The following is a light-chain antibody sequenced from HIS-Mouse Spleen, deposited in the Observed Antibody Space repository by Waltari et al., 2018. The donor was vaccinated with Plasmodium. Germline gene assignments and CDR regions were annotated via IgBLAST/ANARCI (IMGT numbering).Light chain of an antibody. CDR1: ALPKTY. V-gene: IGLV3-10*01. J-gene: IGLJ3*02. Sequence: SYELTQPPSVSVSPGQTARITCSGDALPKTYAYWYQQKSGQAPVLVIYEDSKRPSGIPERFSGSSSGTMATLTISGAQVEDEADYYWYSTDSSGNHRVFGGGTKLTVL. CDR2: EDS. CDR3: YSTDSSGNHRV.